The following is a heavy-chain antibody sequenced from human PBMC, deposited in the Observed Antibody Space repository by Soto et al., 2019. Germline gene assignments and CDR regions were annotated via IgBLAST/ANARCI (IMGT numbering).Heavy chain of an antibody. V-gene: IGHV3-21*01. CDR2: ISSSSSYI. CDR1: GFTFSSYS. D-gene: IGHD3-10*01. Sequence: GGSLRLSCAASGFTFSSYSMNWVRQAPGKGLEWVSSISSSSSYIYYADSVKGRFTISRDNAKNSLYLKMNSLRAEDTAVYYCARGVADNYYGSADYYYYYYMDVWGKGTTVTVSS. J-gene: IGHJ6*03. CDR3: ARGVADNYYGSADYYYYYYMDV.